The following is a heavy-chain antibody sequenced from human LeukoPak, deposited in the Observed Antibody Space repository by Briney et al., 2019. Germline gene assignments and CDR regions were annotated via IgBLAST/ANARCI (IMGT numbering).Heavy chain of an antibody. Sequence: GGSLRLSCAPSGFTFSRHGMHWVRQAPGKGLEWVAIISNDGSRKYYAHSVEGRFTISRDNSKNTLYLQMDSLRAEDTAVYYCARDRAWNYFDYWGQGTLVTVTS. CDR1: GFTFSRHG. CDR3: ARDRAWNYFDY. D-gene: IGHD3-3*01. J-gene: IGHJ4*02. CDR2: ISNDGSRK. V-gene: IGHV3-30*03.